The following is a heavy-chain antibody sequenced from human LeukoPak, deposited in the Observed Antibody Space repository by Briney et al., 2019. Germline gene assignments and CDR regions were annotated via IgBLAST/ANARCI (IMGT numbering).Heavy chain of an antibody. CDR2: IYTSGST. J-gene: IGHJ4*02. Sequence: PSETLSLTCTVSGVSISSANYYWSWIRQPAGKGLEWIGRIYTSGSTNYNPSLKSRVTISIDTSKNQFSLNVYAVTAADTAVYYCARASGRGYSYGLRAGLTFDYWGQGTLVTVSS. CDR1: GVSISSANYY. CDR3: ARASGRGYSYGLRAGLTFDY. V-gene: IGHV4-61*02. D-gene: IGHD5-18*01.